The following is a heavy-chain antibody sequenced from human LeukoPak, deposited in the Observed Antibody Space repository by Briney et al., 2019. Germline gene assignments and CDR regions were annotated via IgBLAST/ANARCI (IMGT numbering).Heavy chain of an antibody. CDR1: GFTVSSNY. D-gene: IGHD4-17*01. J-gene: IGHJ4*02. CDR3: ARAPDYGDYSHFDY. Sequence: PGGSLRLSCAASGFTVSSNYMSWVRQAPGKGLEWVSVIYSGGSTYYADSVKGRFTISRDNSKNTLYLQMNSLRAEDTAVYYCARAPDYGDYSHFDYWGQGTLVTVSS. V-gene: IGHV3-53*01. CDR2: IYSGGST.